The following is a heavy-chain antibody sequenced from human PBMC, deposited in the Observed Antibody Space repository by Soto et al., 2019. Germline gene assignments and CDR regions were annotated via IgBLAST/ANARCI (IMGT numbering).Heavy chain of an antibody. CDR1: GGSISSSSYY. V-gene: IGHV4-39*01. CDR2: IYYSGST. J-gene: IGHJ5*02. Sequence: SETLSLTCTVSGGSISSSSYYWGWIRQPPGKGLEWIGSIYYSGSTYYNPSLKSRVTISVDTSKNQFSLKLSSVTAADTAVYYCARHLDFWSGYPPRWFDPWGQGTLVTVSS. D-gene: IGHD3-3*01. CDR3: ARHLDFWSGYPPRWFDP.